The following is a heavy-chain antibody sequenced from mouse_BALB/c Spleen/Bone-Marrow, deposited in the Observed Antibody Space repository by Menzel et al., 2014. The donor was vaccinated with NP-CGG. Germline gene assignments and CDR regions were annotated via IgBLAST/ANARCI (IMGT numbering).Heavy chain of an antibody. V-gene: IGHV1-18*01. CDR1: GYSFTGYT. Sequence: DVKLQESGPELVKPGASMKISCKASGYSFTGYTMNWVKQSHGKDLEWIGLINPYNGGTSYNQKFKGKATLTVDKSSSTAYMELLSLTSEDSAVYYCARWEYDGVPGFAYWGQGTLVTVSA. CDR3: ARWEYDGVPGFAY. J-gene: IGHJ3*01. D-gene: IGHD2-14*01. CDR2: INPYNGGT.